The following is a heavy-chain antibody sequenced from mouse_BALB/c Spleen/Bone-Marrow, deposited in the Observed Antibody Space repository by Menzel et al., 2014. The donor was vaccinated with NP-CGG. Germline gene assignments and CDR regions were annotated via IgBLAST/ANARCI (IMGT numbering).Heavy chain of an antibody. V-gene: IGHV1-55*01. D-gene: IGHD3-1*01. CDR2: IYPGSGGT. CDR1: GYNFTSYL. Sequence: LVESGAELVKPGTSVKLSCKASGYNFTSYLINWVKLRPGQGLEWIGDIYPGSGGTNYNEKFKSKATLTVDTSSSTAYMQLSSLASEDSALYYCARFSQLGLLAYWGQGTLVTVSA. CDR3: ARFSQLGLLAY. J-gene: IGHJ3*01.